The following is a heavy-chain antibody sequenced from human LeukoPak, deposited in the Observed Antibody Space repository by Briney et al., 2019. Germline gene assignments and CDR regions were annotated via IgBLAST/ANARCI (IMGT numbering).Heavy chain of an antibody. CDR1: GFTFSSCA. CDR3: AKVLDYYGSGSFDY. J-gene: IGHJ4*02. CDR2: ISGSGDST. V-gene: IGHV3-23*01. D-gene: IGHD3-10*01. Sequence: GGSPRLSCAASGFTFSSCAMAWVRQAPGKGLEWVSSISGSGDSTYYAASVKGRFTISRDNSKDTLYLQMNSLRAEDTAVYYCAKVLDYYGSGSFDYWGQGALVTVSS.